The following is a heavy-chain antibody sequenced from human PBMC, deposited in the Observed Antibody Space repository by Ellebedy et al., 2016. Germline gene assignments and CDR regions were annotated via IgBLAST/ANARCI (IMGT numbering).Heavy chain of an antibody. Sequence: SETLSLTXAVYGGSFSGYYWSWIRQPPGKGLEWIGEINHSGSTNYNPSLKSRVTISVDTSKNQFSLKLSSVTAADTAVYYCARPAAKPGGAFDIWGQGTMVTVSS. CDR3: ARPAAKPGGAFDI. V-gene: IGHV4-34*01. CDR1: GGSFSGYY. CDR2: INHSGST. D-gene: IGHD6-25*01. J-gene: IGHJ3*02.